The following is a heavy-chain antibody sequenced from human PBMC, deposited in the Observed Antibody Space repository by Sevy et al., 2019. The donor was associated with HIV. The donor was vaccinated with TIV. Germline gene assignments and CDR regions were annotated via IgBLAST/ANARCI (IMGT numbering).Heavy chain of an antibody. V-gene: IGHV3-23*01. CDR2: ISGSGGST. D-gene: IGHD2-2*01. CDR1: GFTFSSYA. Sequence: GGSLRLSCAASGFTFSSYAMSWVRQAPGKGLEWISAISGSGGSTYYADSVKGRFTSSRDNSKNTLYLQMNSLRAEDTAVYYCAKRRYCSSTSCSVGYYYGMDVWGQGTTVTVSS. J-gene: IGHJ6*02. CDR3: AKRRYCSSTSCSVGYYYGMDV.